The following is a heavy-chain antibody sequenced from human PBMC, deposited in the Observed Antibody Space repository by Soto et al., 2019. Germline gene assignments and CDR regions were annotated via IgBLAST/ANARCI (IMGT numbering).Heavy chain of an antibody. D-gene: IGHD3-22*01. V-gene: IGHV1-69*01. CDR2: IIPIFGTA. J-gene: IGHJ3*02. Sequence: QVQLVQSGAEVKKPGSSVKVSCKASGGTFSSYAISWVRQAPGQGLEWMGGIIPIFGTANYAQKFQGRVTITADESTSTAYMELSSLRSEDTAVYYCARDPEAYYYSSGHPDAFDIWGQGTMVTVSS. CDR3: ARDPEAYYYSSGHPDAFDI. CDR1: GGTFSSYA.